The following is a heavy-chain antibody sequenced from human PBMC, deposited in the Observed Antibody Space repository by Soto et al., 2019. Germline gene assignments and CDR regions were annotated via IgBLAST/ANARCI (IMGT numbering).Heavy chain of an antibody. V-gene: IGHV4-59*08. D-gene: IGHD3-10*01. CDR3: ASMGYHYGSGSCPLDY. Sequence: SETLSLTCTVSGGSISSYYWTWIRQPPGKGLERIGFIYNSGSTHYNPSLRSRVTISVDTSKNQFSLKLRSVPAADTAVYYCASMGYHYGSGSCPLDYWGQGTLVTVSS. J-gene: IGHJ4*02. CDR2: IYNSGST. CDR1: GGSISSYY.